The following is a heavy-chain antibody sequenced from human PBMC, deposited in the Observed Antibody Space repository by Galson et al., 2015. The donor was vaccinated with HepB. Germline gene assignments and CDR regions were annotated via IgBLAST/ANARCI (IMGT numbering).Heavy chain of an antibody. CDR3: ASGSATTVTKYYFDY. CDR1: GFSFSTYG. V-gene: IGHV3-33*01. D-gene: IGHD4-17*01. J-gene: IGHJ4*02. Sequence: SLRLSCAASGFSFSTYGMHWVRQAPGKGLEWVAVIWSNGVTQYYADSVKGRFTISRDNSRSMLFLQLDSLRAEDTAVYYCASGSATTVTKYYFDYWGQGTLVTVSS. CDR2: IWSNGVTQ.